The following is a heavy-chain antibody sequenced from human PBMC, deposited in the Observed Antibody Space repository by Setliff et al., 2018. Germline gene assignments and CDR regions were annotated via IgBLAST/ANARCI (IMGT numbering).Heavy chain of an antibody. D-gene: IGHD3-22*01. Sequence: GSLRLSCAASGFTFSGYSMNWVRQAPGKGLEWVSYISGSSHIISYADSGKGRFTISRDNAKRSLYLQMNGLRADDTGVYYCVRDDADNYDAFDNWGQGTLVTVSS. J-gene: IGHJ3*02. CDR1: GFTFSGYS. V-gene: IGHV3-48*04. CDR3: VRDDADNYDAFDN. CDR2: ISGSSHII.